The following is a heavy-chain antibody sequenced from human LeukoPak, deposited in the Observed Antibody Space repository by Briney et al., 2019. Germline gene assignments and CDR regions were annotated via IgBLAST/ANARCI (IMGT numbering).Heavy chain of an antibody. CDR1: GGSLSNYL. J-gene: IGHJ4*02. CDR2: INHLGNT. Sequence: SETLSLTCGVYGGSLSNYLWTWIRQPPGKGLEWIGVINHLGNTNYNPSFKSRVTMSIDTSNNQFSRNLRSVSAANTAVYYCARSEINDYSKYWGQGSLVIVSS. D-gene: IGHD4-11*01. V-gene: IGHV4-34*01. CDR3: ARSEINDYSKY.